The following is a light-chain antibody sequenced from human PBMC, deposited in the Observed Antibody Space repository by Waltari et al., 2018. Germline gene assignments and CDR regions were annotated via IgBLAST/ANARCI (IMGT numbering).Light chain of an antibody. CDR2: NTN. Sequence: QTVVTQEPSLSVSPGGPVPLTRGFNSVSVPLSYYTGWYQQTPGQAPRSLMYNTNIRFSGVPDRFSGSILGNKAALTITGAQADDESDYYCVLYMGYGTVLFGGGTKLTVL. J-gene: IGLJ2*01. CDR3: VLYMGYGTVL. V-gene: IGLV8-61*01. CDR1: SVSVPLSYY.